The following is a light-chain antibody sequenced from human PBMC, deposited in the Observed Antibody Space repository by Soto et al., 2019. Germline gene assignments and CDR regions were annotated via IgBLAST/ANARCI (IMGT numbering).Light chain of an antibody. V-gene: IGKV3-15*01. CDR2: GAS. CDR1: QSVSSN. Sequence: EIVMTQSPATLSVSPGERATLSCRASQSVSSNLAWYQQKPCQAPRLLIFGASTRATGIPATFSGSGSGTEFTLTISSLQSEDFAVYYCQQYNTWPPITFGPGTRLDIK. J-gene: IGKJ5*01. CDR3: QQYNTWPPIT.